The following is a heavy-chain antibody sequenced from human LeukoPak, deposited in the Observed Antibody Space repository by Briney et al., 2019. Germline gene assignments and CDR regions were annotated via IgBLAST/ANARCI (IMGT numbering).Heavy chain of an antibody. CDR2: ISAYNGNT. V-gene: IGHV1-18*04. J-gene: IGHJ6*02. CDR3: ARTRREYYYYYGMDV. Sequence: GASVKVSCKASGYTFTSYYMHWVRQAPGQGLEWMGWISAYNGNTNYAQKLQGRVTMTTDTSTSTAYMELRSLGSDDTAVYYCARTRREYYYYYGMDVWGQGTTVTVSS. D-gene: IGHD5-24*01. CDR1: GYTFTSYY.